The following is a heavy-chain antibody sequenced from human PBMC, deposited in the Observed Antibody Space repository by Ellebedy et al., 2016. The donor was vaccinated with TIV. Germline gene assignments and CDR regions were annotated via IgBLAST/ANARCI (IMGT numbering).Heavy chain of an antibody. J-gene: IGHJ4*02. V-gene: IGHV1-69*06. Sequence: ASVKVSCKASGYTFTTYGISWVRQAPGQGLEWMGGIIPIFGTANYAQKFQGRVTITADKSTSTAYMELSSLRSEDTAVYYCARDSDILTGGVDYWGQGTLVTVSS. CDR1: GYTFTTYG. CDR3: ARDSDILTGGVDY. CDR2: IIPIFGTA. D-gene: IGHD3-9*01.